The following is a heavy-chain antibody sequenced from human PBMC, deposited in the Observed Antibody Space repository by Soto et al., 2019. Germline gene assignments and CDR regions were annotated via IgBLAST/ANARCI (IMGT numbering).Heavy chain of an antibody. CDR2: IWYAGSNK. V-gene: IGHV3-33*01. CDR3: ARGWGGPTRTTNVAPDY. CDR1: GFTFSSYG. J-gene: IGHJ4*02. D-gene: IGHD2-21*01. Sequence: PGGSLRLSCAASGFTFSSYGMHWVRQAPGKGLEWVAVIWYAGSNKYYADSVKGRFTISRDNSKNTQYLQMNSLRAEDTAVYYCARGWGGPTRTTNVAPDYWGQGT.